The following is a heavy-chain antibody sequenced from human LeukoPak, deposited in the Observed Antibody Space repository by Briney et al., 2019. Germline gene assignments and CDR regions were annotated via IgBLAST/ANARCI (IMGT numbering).Heavy chain of an antibody. J-gene: IGHJ4*02. V-gene: IGHV4-39*01. CDR1: GGSISSSSYY. Sequence: IPSETLSLTCTVSGGSISSSSYYWGWIRQPPGKGLEWIGSIYYSGSTYYNPSLKSRVTISVDTSKNQFSLNLSSVTAAETAVYYCARLYYDSSGHYQICYFDYWGQGTLVTVSS. CDR3: ARLYYDSSGHYQICYFDY. D-gene: IGHD3-22*01. CDR2: IYYSGST.